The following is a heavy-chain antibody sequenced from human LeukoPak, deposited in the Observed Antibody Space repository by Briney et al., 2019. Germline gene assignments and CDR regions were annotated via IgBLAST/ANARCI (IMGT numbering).Heavy chain of an antibody. J-gene: IGHJ6*02. CDR2: ISAYNGNT. CDR3: ARQMTTVNYYYYGMDV. V-gene: IGHV1-18*01. CDR1: GYTFTSYG. D-gene: IGHD4-17*01. Sequence: GASVKVSCKASGYTFTSYGISWVRQAPGQGLEWMGWISAYNGNTNYAQKLQGRVTMTTDTSTSTAYMELRSLRSDDTAVYYCARQMTTVNYYYYGMDVWGRGTTVTVSS.